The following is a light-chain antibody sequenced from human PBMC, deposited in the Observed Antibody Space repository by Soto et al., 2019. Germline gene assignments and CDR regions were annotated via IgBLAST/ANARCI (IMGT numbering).Light chain of an antibody. J-gene: IGKJ2*01. V-gene: IGKV3-20*01. CDR3: RQYGSSPYT. CDR2: GAS. CDR1: QSVSSSS. Sequence: EIVLTQSPGTLSLSPGERATLSCRASQSVSSSSLAWYQQKPGQAPRLLIYGASSRATGIPDRFSGSGSGTDFTLTISRLEPEDFAVYHCRQYGSSPYTFGQGTKLEIK.